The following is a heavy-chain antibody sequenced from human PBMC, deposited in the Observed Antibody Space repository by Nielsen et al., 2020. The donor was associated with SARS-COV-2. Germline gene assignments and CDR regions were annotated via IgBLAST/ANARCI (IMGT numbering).Heavy chain of an antibody. Sequence: SETLSLTCAVYGGSFSGYYWSWIRQPPGKGLEWIGEIHHSGSINYNPSLKSRLTISVDKSKSQISLEVTSVTAADTALYYCARGGIGYYGAPTHNYYMDAWGKGTAVTVSS. V-gene: IGHV4-34*01. CDR3: ARGGIGYYGAPTHNYYMDA. CDR1: GGSFSGYY. D-gene: IGHD3-3*01. CDR2: IHHSGSI. J-gene: IGHJ6*03.